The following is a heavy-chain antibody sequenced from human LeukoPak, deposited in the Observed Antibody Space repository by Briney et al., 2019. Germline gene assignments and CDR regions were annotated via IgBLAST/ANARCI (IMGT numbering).Heavy chain of an antibody. J-gene: IGHJ5*02. CDR1: GGSFSGCY. CDR3: ARGSGAYCGGDRYSSWFDP. CDR2: INHSGST. D-gene: IGHD2-21*02. V-gene: IGHV4-34*01. Sequence: PSETLSLTCAVYGGSFSGCYWSWIRQPPGKGLEWIGEINHSGSTNYNPSLKSRVTISVDTSKNQFSLKLNSVTAADTAVYYCARGSGAYCGGDRYSSWFDPWGQGTLVTVSS.